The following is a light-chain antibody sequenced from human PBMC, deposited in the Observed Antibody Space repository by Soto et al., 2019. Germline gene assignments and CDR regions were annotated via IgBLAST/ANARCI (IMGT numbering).Light chain of an antibody. V-gene: IGLV2-14*01. CDR2: EVG. CDR1: SSDVGGYES. J-gene: IGLJ1*01. CDR3: CSYTSAINSV. Sequence: QSALTQPASVSGSPGQSITISCTGTSSDVGGYESVSWYQQYPGKAPKLLIYEVGHRPSGVSNRFSASKAANTASLTISGLQAEDEADYYCCSYTSAINSVFGNGTKVTVL.